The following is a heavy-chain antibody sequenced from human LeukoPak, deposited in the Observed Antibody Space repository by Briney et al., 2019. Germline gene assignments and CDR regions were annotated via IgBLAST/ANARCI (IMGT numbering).Heavy chain of an antibody. D-gene: IGHD2-15*01. V-gene: IGHV3-30*04. CDR2: IFYDGSIA. J-gene: IGHJ3*02. CDR3: ARDKDRHDAFDI. Sequence: GGSLRLSCAASGFTFSHYAMHWVRQAPGKGLEWVAVIFYDGSIAYYADSVKGRFTISRDNSENTLYLQMNSLRAEDTAVYFCARDKDRHDAFDIWGQGTMVTVSS. CDR1: GFTFSHYA.